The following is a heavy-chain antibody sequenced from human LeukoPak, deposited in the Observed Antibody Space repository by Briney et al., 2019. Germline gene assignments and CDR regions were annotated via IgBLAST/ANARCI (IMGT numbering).Heavy chain of an antibody. Sequence: GASVKVSCKASGYTFTSYGISWVRQAPGQGLEWMGWISAYNGNTNYAQKLQGRVTMTTDTSTSTAYMELSRLRSDDTAVYYCARDERLTTVTTDGKTTGFDPWGQGTLVTVSS. D-gene: IGHD4-17*01. J-gene: IGHJ5*02. CDR2: ISAYNGNT. CDR3: ARDERLTTVTTDGKTTGFDP. CDR1: GYTFTSYG. V-gene: IGHV1-18*01.